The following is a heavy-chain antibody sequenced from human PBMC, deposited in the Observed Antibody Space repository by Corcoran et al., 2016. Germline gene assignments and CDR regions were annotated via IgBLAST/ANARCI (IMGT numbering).Heavy chain of an antibody. J-gene: IGHJ6*02. CDR2: INPSGGST. Sequence: QVQLVQSGAEVKKPGASVKVSCKASGYTFTSYYMHWVRQAPGQGLEWMGIINPSGGSTSYAQKFQGRVTMTRDTSTSTVYMELSSLRSEDTAVYYCAREGVVAATPTDYYYGMDVWGQGTTVTVSS. V-gene: IGHV1-46*01. D-gene: IGHD2-15*01. CDR1: GYTFTSYY. CDR3: AREGVVAATPTDYYYGMDV.